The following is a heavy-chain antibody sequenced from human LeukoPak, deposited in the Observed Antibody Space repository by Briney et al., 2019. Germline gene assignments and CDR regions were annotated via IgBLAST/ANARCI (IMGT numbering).Heavy chain of an antibody. J-gene: IGHJ4*02. CDR2: INAGNGNT. CDR3: ARGGPNTYYDFWSGYYHY. CDR1: GYTFTSYA. D-gene: IGHD3-3*01. Sequence: ASVKVSCKASGYTFTSYAMHWVRQAPGQRLEWMGWINAGNGNTKYSQKFRGRVTITRDTSASTAYMELSSLRSEDTAVYYCARGGPNTYYDFWSGYYHYWGQGTLVTVSS. V-gene: IGHV1-3*01.